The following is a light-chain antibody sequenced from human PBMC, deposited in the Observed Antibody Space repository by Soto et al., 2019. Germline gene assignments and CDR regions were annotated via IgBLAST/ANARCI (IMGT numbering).Light chain of an antibody. CDR3: AIWDLTLSAWV. J-gene: IGLJ3*02. CDR1: TSNIGSNT. Sequence: QSVLTQPPSASGTPGQRVTISCSGTTSNIGSNTVSWYHHLPGTAPKLLIYSNDQRPSGVPDRFSGSKSGTSASLAISGLQYEDAADYYCAIWDLTLSAWVFGGGTKLTVL. V-gene: IGLV1-44*01. CDR2: SND.